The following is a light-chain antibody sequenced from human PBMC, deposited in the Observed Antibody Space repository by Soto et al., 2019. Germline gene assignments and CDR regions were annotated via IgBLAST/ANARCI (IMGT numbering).Light chain of an antibody. V-gene: IGKV3-20*01. CDR2: GAS. J-gene: IGKJ2*01. CDR1: QNVNNNY. Sequence: VLTQSPGTLSLSPGERATLSCRASQNVNNNYLAWYQQKPGQAPRLLIRGASSRATGLPDRFSGSGSGTAFTLIISRLEPEDFAVYYCQQYGSSPGTFGQGTKLEIK. CDR3: QQYGSSPGT.